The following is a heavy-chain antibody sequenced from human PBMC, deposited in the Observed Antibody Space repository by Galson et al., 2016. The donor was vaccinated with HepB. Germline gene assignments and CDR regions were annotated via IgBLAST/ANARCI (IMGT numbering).Heavy chain of an antibody. J-gene: IGHJ4*02. CDR2: IYYSGST. CDR3: ARAIIAAPGTPFDY. CDR1: GGSVSGGRYY. V-gene: IGHV4-61*01. Sequence: TLSLTCTVSGGSVSGGRYYWTWIRQPPGKGLEWIGYIYYSGSTNYNPSLKSRVTMAVDTSKNQFSLRLSSVTAADTAVYYCARAIIAAPGTPFDYWGQGTLVTVSS. D-gene: IGHD6-13*01.